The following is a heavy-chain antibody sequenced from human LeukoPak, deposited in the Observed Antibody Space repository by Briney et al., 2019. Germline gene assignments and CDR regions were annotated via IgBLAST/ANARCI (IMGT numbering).Heavy chain of an antibody. D-gene: IGHD5-24*01. CDR1: GGSISSYY. Sequence: SETLSLTCTVSGGSISSYYCSWIRQPPGKGLEWIGYIYYSGSTNYNPSLKSRVTISVDTSKNQFSLKLSSVTAADTPVYYCARRSDGYYYYYMDVWGKGTTVTVSS. CDR2: IYYSGST. CDR3: ARRSDGYYYYYMDV. V-gene: IGHV4-59*08. J-gene: IGHJ6*03.